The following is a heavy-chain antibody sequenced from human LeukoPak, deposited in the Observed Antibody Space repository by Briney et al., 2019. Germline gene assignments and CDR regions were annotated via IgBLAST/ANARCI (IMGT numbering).Heavy chain of an antibody. CDR2: INPNSGGT. Sequence: ASVKVSCKASGYTFTGYYMHWVRQAPGQGLEWMGWINPNSGGTNYAQKFQGRVTMARNTSISTAYMELSSLRSEDTAIYYCARVNYDSSGYYYDGLDVWGQGTTVTVSS. CDR3: ARVNYDSSGYYYDGLDV. V-gene: IGHV1-2*02. D-gene: IGHD3-22*01. CDR1: GYTFTGYY. J-gene: IGHJ6*02.